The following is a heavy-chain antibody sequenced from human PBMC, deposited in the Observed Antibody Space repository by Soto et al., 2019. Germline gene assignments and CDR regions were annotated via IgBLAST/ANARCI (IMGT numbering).Heavy chain of an antibody. D-gene: IGHD3-3*02. CDR1: GDSVSNNSAA. CDR3: AREGRLAASIFHNWFDP. J-gene: IGHJ5*02. V-gene: IGHV6-1*01. CDR2: TYYRSKWFN. Sequence: PSQTLSLTCAISGDSVSNNSAAWNWIRQSPSRGLEWLGRTYYRSKWFNNYALSVKGRITINPDTSKNQFSLQLNSVTPEDTAVYYCAREGRLAASIFHNWFDPWGQGTLVTVSS.